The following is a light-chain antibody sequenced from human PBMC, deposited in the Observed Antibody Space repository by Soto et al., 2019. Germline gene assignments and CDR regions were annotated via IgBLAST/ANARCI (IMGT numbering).Light chain of an antibody. V-gene: IGKV1-5*03. Sequence: DIQMTQSPSTLSASVGDRVTITCRASQSISSWLAWYQQKPGKAPKLLIYRASSWQSGVPARFSGSGSGTEFTLTISSLHPEDFATYYCQQYNIYSRTFGQGTKVDIK. CDR2: RAS. J-gene: IGKJ1*01. CDR3: QQYNIYSRT. CDR1: QSISSW.